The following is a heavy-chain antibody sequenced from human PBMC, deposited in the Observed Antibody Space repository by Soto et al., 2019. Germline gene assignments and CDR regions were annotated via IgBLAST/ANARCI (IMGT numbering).Heavy chain of an antibody. D-gene: IGHD3-10*01. CDR3: ARGPSITMVRGVLSQ. CDR1: GYTFTSYY. V-gene: IGHV1-46*03. CDR2: INPSGGST. Sequence: GASVKVSCKASGYTFTSYYMHWVRQAPGQGLEWMGIINPSGGSTSYAQKFQGRVTMTRDTSTSTVYMELSSLRSEDTAVYYCARGPSITMVRGVLSQWGQGTLVTVSS. J-gene: IGHJ4*02.